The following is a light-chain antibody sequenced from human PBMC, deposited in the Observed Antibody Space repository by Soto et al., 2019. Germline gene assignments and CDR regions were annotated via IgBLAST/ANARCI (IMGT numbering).Light chain of an antibody. J-gene: IGKJ1*01. CDR1: QTVNNNY. CDR3: QQYGSSRT. CDR2: GAS. V-gene: IGKV3-20*01. Sequence: EIVLTQSPCTLSLSPGERATLSCRASQTVNNNYLAWYQQKPGQAPRLFIYGASTRATGIPDRFSGSGSGTDFTLTISRLEPEDFAVYYCQQYGSSRTFGQGTKVDIK.